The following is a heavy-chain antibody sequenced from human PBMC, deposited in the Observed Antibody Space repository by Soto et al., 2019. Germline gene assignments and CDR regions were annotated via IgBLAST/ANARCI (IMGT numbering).Heavy chain of an antibody. CDR2: IYHSGST. Sequence: SETLSLTCAVSGGSISSDGYSWSWIRQPPGKGLEWIGYIYHSGSTYYNPSLKSRVTISVDRSKNQFSLKLSSVTAADTAVYYCARSFWALNSYWFDPWGQGTLVTVSS. V-gene: IGHV4-30-2*01. J-gene: IGHJ5*02. D-gene: IGHD2-21*01. CDR1: GGSISSDGYS. CDR3: ARSFWALNSYWFDP.